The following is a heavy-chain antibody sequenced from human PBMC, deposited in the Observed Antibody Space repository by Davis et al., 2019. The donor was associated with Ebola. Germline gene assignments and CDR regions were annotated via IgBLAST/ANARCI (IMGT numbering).Heavy chain of an antibody. V-gene: IGHV3-21*01. CDR1: GFTFSSYS. CDR2: ISSSSSYI. J-gene: IGHJ3*02. D-gene: IGHD2-8*01. CDR3: ARQSWGLYQRDRCANGVCYTGAFDI. Sequence: PGGSLRLSCAASGFTFSSYSMNWVRQAPGKGLEWVSSISSSSSYIYYADSVKGRFTISRDNAKNSLYLQMNSLRAEDTAVYYCARQSWGLYQRDRCANGVCYTGAFDIWGQGTMVTVSS.